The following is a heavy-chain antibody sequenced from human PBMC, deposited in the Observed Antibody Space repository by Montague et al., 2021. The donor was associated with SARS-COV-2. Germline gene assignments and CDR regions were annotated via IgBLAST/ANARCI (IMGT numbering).Heavy chain of an antibody. CDR2: IYTSGST. J-gene: IGHJ6*02. D-gene: IGHD3-9*01. CDR1: GGSISSYY. V-gene: IGHV4-4*07. Sequence: SETLSLTRTVSGGSISSYYWSWIRQHAGKGLEWIGRIYTSGSTNYNPSLKSRVTMSVDTSKNQFSLKLSSVTAADTAVYYCARDERYFDWSHYYYYGMDVWGQGTTVTVSS. CDR3: ARDERYFDWSHYYYYGMDV.